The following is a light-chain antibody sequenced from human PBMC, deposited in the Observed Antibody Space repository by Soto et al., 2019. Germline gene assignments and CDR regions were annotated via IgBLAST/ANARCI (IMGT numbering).Light chain of an antibody. J-gene: IGKJ2*01. V-gene: IGKV2-28*01. Sequence: DIVMTQSPLSLPVTPGEPASISCRSSQSLLHSNGYNYLDWYLQKPGQSPQVLIYLGSNRASGVPDRFSGSGSGTDFTLKINRVEAKDVGVYYCMQALQTPYTFGQGTKLEIK. CDR1: QSLLHSNGYNY. CDR2: LGS. CDR3: MQALQTPYT.